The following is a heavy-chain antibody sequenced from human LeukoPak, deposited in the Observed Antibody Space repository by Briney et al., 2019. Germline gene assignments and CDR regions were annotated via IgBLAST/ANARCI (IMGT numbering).Heavy chain of an antibody. J-gene: IGHJ5*02. Sequence: SVKVSCKASGGTVRRYAISWVRQAPGQELEWMGGIIPIFGTATYAQKFQGRVTITADESTGTAYMELSSLRSEDTAVYYCARDRPGRYCSTISCYSASPFDPWGQGTLVTVSS. D-gene: IGHD2-2*02. V-gene: IGHV1-69*13. CDR2: IIPIFGTA. CDR1: GGTVRRYA. CDR3: ARDRPGRYCSTISCYSASPFDP.